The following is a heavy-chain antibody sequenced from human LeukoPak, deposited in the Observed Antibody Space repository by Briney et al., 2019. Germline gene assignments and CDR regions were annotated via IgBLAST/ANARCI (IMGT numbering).Heavy chain of an antibody. V-gene: IGHV3-48*04. CDR1: GFTFSSYS. CDR2: ISSSSSTI. D-gene: IGHD6-6*01. Sequence: GGSLRLSCAASGFTFSSYSMNWVRQAPGKGLEWVSYISSSSSTIYYADSVKGRFTISRDNAKNSVFLHMISLRVEDTAVYYCARIGYSSSSFDYWGQGTLVTVSS. CDR3: ARIGYSSSSFDY. J-gene: IGHJ4*02.